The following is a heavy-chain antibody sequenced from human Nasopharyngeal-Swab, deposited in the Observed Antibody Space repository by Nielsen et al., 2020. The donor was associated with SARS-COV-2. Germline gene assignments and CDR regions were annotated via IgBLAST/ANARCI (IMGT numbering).Heavy chain of an antibody. D-gene: IGHD2-8*01. V-gene: IGHV3-33*05. CDR2: ISYDGSNK. CDR3: AREYAYYPYAFDI. Sequence: VRQAPGKGLEWVAVISYDGSNKYYADSVKGRFTISRDNSKNTLYLQMNSLRAEDTAVYYCAREYAYYPYAFDIWGQGTMVTVSS. J-gene: IGHJ3*02.